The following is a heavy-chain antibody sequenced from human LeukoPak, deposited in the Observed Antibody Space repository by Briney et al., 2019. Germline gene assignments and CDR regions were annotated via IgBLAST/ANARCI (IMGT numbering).Heavy chain of an antibody. CDR3: ARGQRVVPTRTTGFVWFDY. Sequence: SETLSLTWAVDGGFFSGDYWSWIRQPAGKGREWNGEVNHSGSTNFNRSLRSGVTRSVDTSKDQFSLPLSSVTAADTAVYYCARGQRVVPTRTTGFVWFDYWGQGTLVTASP. J-gene: IGHJ4*02. D-gene: IGHD1-1*01. CDR2: VNHSGST. CDR1: GGFFSGDY. V-gene: IGHV4-34*01.